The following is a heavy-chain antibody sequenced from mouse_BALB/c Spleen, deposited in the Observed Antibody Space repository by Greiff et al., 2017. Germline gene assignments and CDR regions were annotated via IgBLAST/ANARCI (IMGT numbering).Heavy chain of an antibody. J-gene: IGHJ4*01. D-gene: IGHD4-1*01. V-gene: IGHV1-14*01. CDR3: ARFNWDYYYAMDY. CDR2: INPYNDGT. CDR1: GYTFTSYV. Sequence: EVQLQQSGPELVKPGASVKMSCKASGYTFTSYVMHWVKQKPGQGLEWIGYINPYNDGTKYNEKFKGKATLTSDKSSSTAYMELSSLTSEDSAVYYCARFNWDYYYAMDYWGQGTSVTVSS.